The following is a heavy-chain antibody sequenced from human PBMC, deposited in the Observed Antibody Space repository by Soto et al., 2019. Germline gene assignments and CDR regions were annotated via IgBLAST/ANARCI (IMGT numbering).Heavy chain of an antibody. V-gene: IGHV1-46*01. CDR2: VNPSSGST. CDR3: AKGSSGSYLNWFGP. J-gene: IGHJ5*02. D-gene: IGHD1-26*01. Sequence: ASVKVSCKTSGYTFTNYYIHWVRQAPGQGLEWMGIVNPSSGSTSYPQRFQGRVTMTRDTSTSTVYMDLSSLKSEDTAVYYCAKGSSGSYLNWFGPWGQGTLVTVSS. CDR1: GYTFTNYY.